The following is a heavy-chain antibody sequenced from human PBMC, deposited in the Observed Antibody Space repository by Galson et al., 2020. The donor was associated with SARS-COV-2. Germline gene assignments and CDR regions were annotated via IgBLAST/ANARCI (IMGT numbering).Heavy chain of an antibody. CDR1: GFTVSSNF. CDR2: IYSGDST. D-gene: IGHD2-2*01. J-gene: IGHJ4*02. V-gene: IGHV3-53*01. CDR3: ARERMAGTSYNYFDY. Sequence: LSLTCAASGFTVSSNFMSWVRQAPGKGLEWVSVIYSGDSTYYADSVKGRFTISRDNSKNTLYLQMNSLRAEDTAVYYCARERMAGTSYNYFDYWGQGTLVTVSS.